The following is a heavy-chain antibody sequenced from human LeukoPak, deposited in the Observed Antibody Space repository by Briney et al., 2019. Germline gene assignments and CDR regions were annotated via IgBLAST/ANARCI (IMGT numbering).Heavy chain of an antibody. CDR2: IKQDGSLK. CDR1: GFTFSTYW. CDR3: ATSSDAPANM. Sequence: GGSLRLSCAVSGFTFSTYWMSWVRQAPGKGLEWVANIKQDGSLKHYVDSVKGRFTISRDNAENSLYLHMNSLRAEDTGVYYCATSSDAPANMWGQGTLVTVSS. D-gene: IGHD2-2*01. J-gene: IGHJ4*02. V-gene: IGHV3-7*01.